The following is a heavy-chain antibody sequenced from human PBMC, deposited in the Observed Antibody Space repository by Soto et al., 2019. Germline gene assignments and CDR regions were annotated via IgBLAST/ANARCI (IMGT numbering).Heavy chain of an antibody. V-gene: IGHV1-18*01. Sequence: QVQLVQSGAEVKKPGASVKVSCKASGYTFTSYGISWVRQAPGQGLEWMGWISAYNGNTNYAQKLQGRVTMTTDTPRRKAYRGLRSLRSADSAVYYCAGWTGTRERSAFDIWAQGTMVTVSS. CDR1: GYTFTSYG. CDR2: ISAYNGNT. D-gene: IGHD1-7*01. J-gene: IGHJ3*02. CDR3: AGWTGTRERSAFDI.